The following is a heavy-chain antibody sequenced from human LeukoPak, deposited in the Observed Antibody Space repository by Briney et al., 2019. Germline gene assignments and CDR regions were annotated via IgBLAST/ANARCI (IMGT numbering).Heavy chain of an antibody. J-gene: IGHJ4*02. Sequence: PSETLSLTCTVPGGSISSSSYYWGWIRQPPGKGLEWIGSIYYSGSAYYNPSLKSRVTISVDTSKNQFSLKLSSVTAADTAVYYCARHVSYNSGWADYWGQGTLVTVSS. CDR3: ARHVSYNSGWADY. D-gene: IGHD6-19*01. CDR2: IYYSGSA. CDR1: GGSISSSSYY. V-gene: IGHV4-39*01.